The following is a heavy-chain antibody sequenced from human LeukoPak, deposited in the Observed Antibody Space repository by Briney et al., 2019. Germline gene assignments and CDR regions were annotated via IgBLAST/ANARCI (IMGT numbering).Heavy chain of an antibody. J-gene: IGHJ6*03. CDR1: GYTFTSYY. CDR2: INPSGGST. V-gene: IGHV1-46*01. D-gene: IGHD3-10*01. CDR3: ARNLEPGNYYYYMDV. Sequence: ASVKVSCKASGYTFTSYYMHWVRQAPGQGLEWMGMINPSGGSTSYAQKFQGRVTMARDTSTSTVYMELSSLRSEDTAVYYCARNLEPGNYYYYMDVWGKGTTVTVSS.